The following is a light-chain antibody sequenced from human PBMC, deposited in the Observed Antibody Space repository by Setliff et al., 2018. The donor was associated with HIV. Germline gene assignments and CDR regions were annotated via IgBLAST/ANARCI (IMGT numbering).Light chain of an antibody. V-gene: IGLV2-14*01. J-gene: IGLJ2*01. CDR3: SSYTSSSTLV. Sequence: LTQPASVSGSPGQSITISCTGTSSDVGGYNYVSWYQQHPGKAPKLMIYDVSKRPSGVSNRFSGSKSGNTASLTISGLQAEDEADYYCSSYTSSSTLVFGGGTKVTVL. CDR1: SSDVGGYNY. CDR2: DVS.